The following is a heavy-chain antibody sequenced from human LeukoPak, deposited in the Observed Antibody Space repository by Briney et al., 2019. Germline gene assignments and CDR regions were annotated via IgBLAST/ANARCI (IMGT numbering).Heavy chain of an antibody. J-gene: IGHJ4*02. V-gene: IGHV3-23*01. CDR2: ISGSGGST. CDR1: GFTFSSYG. CDR3: AKRGYYDSSGYYGPFDY. Sequence: GGSLRLSCAASGFTFSSYGMSWVRQAPGKGLEWVSGISGSGGSTYYADSVKGRFTISRDSSKSPLYLQMNSLRTEDTAVYYCAKRGYYDSSGYYGPFDYWGQGTLVTVSS. D-gene: IGHD3-22*01.